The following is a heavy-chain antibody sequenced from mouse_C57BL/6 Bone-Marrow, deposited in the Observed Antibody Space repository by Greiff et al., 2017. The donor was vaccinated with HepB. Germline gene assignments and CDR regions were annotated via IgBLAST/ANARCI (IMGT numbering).Heavy chain of an antibody. CDR1: GFTFSSYA. D-gene: IGHD2-5*01. J-gene: IGHJ4*01. CDR2: ISDGGSYT. Sequence: EVKLQESGGGLVKPGGSLKLSCAASGFTFSSYAMSWVRQTPEKRLEWVATISDGGSYTYYPDNVKGRFTISRDNAKNNLYLQMSHLKSEDTAMYYCARDGNSNYVSAMDYWGQGTSVTVSS. V-gene: IGHV5-4*01. CDR3: ARDGNSNYVSAMDY.